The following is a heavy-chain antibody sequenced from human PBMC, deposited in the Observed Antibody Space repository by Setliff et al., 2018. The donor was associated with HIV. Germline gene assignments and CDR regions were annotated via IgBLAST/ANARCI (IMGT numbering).Heavy chain of an antibody. CDR1: GYSVSSGYY. Sequence: SETLSLTCAVSGYSVSSGYYWAWIRQAPGTGLQWMGQMYYTGTTDYNPSLSSRVTISQDKSRNQFSLKLTSVTATDTAIYYCARGVGIGGNWFDPWGQGIMVTVSS. V-gene: IGHV4-38-2*01. D-gene: IGHD2-15*01. CDR3: ARGVGIGGNWFDP. CDR2: MYYTGTT. J-gene: IGHJ5*02.